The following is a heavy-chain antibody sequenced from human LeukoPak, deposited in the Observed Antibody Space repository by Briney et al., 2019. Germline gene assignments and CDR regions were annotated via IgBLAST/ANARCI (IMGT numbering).Heavy chain of an antibody. Sequence: SETLSLTCTVSGGSISNYYWSWIRQAPGKGLEWIGYIYTTGSTNYNPSLKSRVTISVDTSKNQFSLKLSSVTAADTAVHYCARVLYNYGPHYFDFWGQGTLVTVSS. D-gene: IGHD5-18*01. CDR2: IYTTGST. CDR1: GGSISNYY. J-gene: IGHJ4*02. CDR3: ARVLYNYGPHYFDF. V-gene: IGHV4-4*08.